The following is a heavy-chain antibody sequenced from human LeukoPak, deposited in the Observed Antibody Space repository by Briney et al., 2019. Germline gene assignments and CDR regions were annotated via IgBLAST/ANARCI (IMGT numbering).Heavy chain of an antibody. V-gene: IGHV1-69*13. Sequence: SVKVSCKASGGTFSSYAISWVRQAPGQGLEWMGGIIPIFGTANYEQKFQGRVTITADESTSTAYMELSSLRSEDTAVYYCARDRDYYDSSGYYPFDYWGQGTLVTVSS. J-gene: IGHJ4*02. CDR2: IIPIFGTA. D-gene: IGHD3-22*01. CDR3: ARDRDYYDSSGYYPFDY. CDR1: GGTFSSYA.